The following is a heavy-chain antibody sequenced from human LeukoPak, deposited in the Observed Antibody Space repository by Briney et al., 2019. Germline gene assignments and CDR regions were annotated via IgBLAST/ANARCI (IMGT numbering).Heavy chain of an antibody. CDR2: IYYSGST. J-gene: IGHJ5*02. CDR3: ARRIVATKGAFDP. CDR1: GGSFSGYY. D-gene: IGHD5-12*01. Sequence: SETLSLTCAVYGGSFSGYYWSWIRQPPGKGLEWVGYIYYSGSTNYNPSLKSRVTISVDTSKNQFSLKLSSVTAADTAVYYCARRIVATKGAFDPWGQGTLVTVSS. V-gene: IGHV4-59*08.